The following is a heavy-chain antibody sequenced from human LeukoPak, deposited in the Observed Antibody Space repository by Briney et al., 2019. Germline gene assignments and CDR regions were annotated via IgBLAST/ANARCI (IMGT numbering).Heavy chain of an antibody. V-gene: IGHV4-39*01. J-gene: IGHJ3*02. Sequence: SETLSLTCTVSGGSISSGSYYWGWIRQPPGKGLEWIGSIYYSGSTYYNPSLKSRVTISVDTSKNQFSLKLSSVTAADTAVYYCARRPWFGRTRNAFDIWGQGTMVTVSS. D-gene: IGHD3-10*01. CDR2: IYYSGST. CDR3: ARRPWFGRTRNAFDI. CDR1: GGSISSGSYY.